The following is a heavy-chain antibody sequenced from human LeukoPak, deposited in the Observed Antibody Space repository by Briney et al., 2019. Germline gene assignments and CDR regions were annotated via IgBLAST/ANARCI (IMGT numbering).Heavy chain of an antibody. D-gene: IGHD2-21*02. CDR3: ARGLPIVVVTANAFDI. Sequence: GGSLRLSCAASGFTVSSNYMSWVRQAPGKGLEWVSVIYSGGTTYYADSVKGRFTISRDNSKNTLYLQMNSLRAEDTAVYYCARGLPIVVVTANAFDIWSQGTMVTVSS. CDR2: IYSGGTT. CDR1: GFTVSSNY. V-gene: IGHV3-66*01. J-gene: IGHJ3*02.